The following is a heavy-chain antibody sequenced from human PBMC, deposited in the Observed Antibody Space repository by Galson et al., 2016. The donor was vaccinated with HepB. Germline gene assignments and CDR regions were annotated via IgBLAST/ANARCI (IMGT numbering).Heavy chain of an antibody. CDR2: MNPNTGST. CDR3: ARRNVAPFDF. D-gene: IGHD2-8*01. J-gene: IGHJ4*02. V-gene: IGHV1-8*01. Sequence: SCKASGYTFTDYDINWVRQATGQGLEWMGWMNPNTGSTGLAQKFQGRVTLTRNTSIRTAYMELNSLRSDDTAVYYCARRNVAPFDFWGQGTLVTVSS. CDR1: GYTFTDYD.